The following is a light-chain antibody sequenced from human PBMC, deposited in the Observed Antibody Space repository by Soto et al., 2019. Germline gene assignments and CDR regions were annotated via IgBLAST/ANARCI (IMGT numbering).Light chain of an antibody. Sequence: QSALTQPASVSGSPGQSITISCTGTSSDVGSFNLVSWYQQHPGKAPKLMIFEVSKRPSGVSNRFSGSKSGNTASLTISGLQGEDEADYFCCAYAGSSNMMFSGGTKLTVL. CDR1: SSDVGSFNL. V-gene: IGLV2-23*02. J-gene: IGLJ3*02. CDR3: CAYAGSSNMM. CDR2: EVS.